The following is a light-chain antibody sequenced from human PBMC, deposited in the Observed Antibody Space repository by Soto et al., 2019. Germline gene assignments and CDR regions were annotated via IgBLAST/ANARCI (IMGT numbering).Light chain of an antibody. J-gene: IGKJ1*01. Sequence: EIVLTQSPVTLSLSPGERATLSCRASQSVSSSYLAWYQQKAGQAPRLLIYGASSGATGIPDRFSGSGSGTDFTLTISRLEPEDFAVYYCQQYGSSPQTFGQGTKVDI. CDR2: GAS. CDR3: QQYGSSPQT. CDR1: QSVSSSY. V-gene: IGKV3-20*01.